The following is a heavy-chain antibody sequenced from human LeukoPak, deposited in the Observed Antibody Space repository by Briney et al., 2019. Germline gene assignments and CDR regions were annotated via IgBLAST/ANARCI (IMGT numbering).Heavy chain of an antibody. Sequence: SETPSLTCTVSGGSISSYYWSWIRQPPGKGLEWIGDFYYSGSTNYNPSLKSRVTISVDTSKNQFSLKLSSVTATDTAIYYCARHKYTSSWHFDTWGQGTLVTVSS. D-gene: IGHD6-13*01. CDR1: GGSISSYY. CDR3: ARHKYTSSWHFDT. J-gene: IGHJ5*02. CDR2: FYYSGST. V-gene: IGHV4-59*08.